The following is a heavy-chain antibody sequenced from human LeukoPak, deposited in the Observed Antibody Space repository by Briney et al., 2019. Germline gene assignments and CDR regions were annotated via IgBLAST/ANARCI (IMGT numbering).Heavy chain of an antibody. CDR2: IYTSGST. CDR3: ARDSGTTGEVKFDP. D-gene: IGHD3-10*01. Sequence: SETLSLTCTVSGGSLSSYYWSWIRQPAGKGLEWIGRIYTSGSTDYNPSLKSRVTMSVDTSKNQFSLKLSSVTAADTAVYYCARDSGTTGEVKFDPWGQGTLVTVSS. CDR1: GGSLSSYY. J-gene: IGHJ5*02. V-gene: IGHV4-4*07.